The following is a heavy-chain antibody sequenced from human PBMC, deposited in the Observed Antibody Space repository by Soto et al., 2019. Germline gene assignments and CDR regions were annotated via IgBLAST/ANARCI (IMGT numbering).Heavy chain of an antibody. CDR2: SDGSSAYT. Sequence: QVQLVESGGGLVKPGGSLRLSCAASGFTFSYYYMNWIRQAPGKGLELLSYSDGSSAYTNDADSVKIRFTISRDNAKTSPLVQLTTLRYEGPAVYFCARVVVNSYGMDVWCQGTRVTVSS. CDR3: ARVVVNSYGMDV. V-gene: IGHV3-11*06. J-gene: IGHJ6*02. D-gene: IGHD2-15*01. CDR1: GFTFSYYY.